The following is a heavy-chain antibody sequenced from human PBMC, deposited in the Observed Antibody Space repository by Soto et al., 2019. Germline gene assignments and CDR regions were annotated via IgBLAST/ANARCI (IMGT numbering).Heavy chain of an antibody. D-gene: IGHD2-8*01. CDR2: ISYDGTNK. J-gene: IGHJ4*02. Sequence: QVKLVESGGGVVQPGRSLRLSCAASGFSFGKYGMQWVRQAPGKGLEWVAVISYDGTNKYYGDSVKGRFTISRDNSKDMLYMKMHSLRAEVTAGYSCAKEYVRPRDYWGQGTLVTVPS. CDR1: GFSFGKYG. CDR3: AKEYVRPRDY. V-gene: IGHV3-30*18.